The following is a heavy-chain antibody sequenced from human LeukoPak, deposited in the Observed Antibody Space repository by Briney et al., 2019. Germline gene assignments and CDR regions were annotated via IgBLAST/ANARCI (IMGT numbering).Heavy chain of an antibody. CDR1: GFTFSSYW. CDR2: IKQDGSEK. D-gene: IGHD3-22*01. J-gene: IGHJ6*03. V-gene: IGHV3-7*01. Sequence: GGSLRLSCAASGFTFSSYWMSWVRQAPGKGLEWVANIKQDGSEKYYVDSVKGRFTISRDDAKNSLYLQMNSLRAEDTAVYYCARDRYDSSGYYYYYYYMDVWGKGTTVTVSS. CDR3: ARDRYDSSGYYYYYYYMDV.